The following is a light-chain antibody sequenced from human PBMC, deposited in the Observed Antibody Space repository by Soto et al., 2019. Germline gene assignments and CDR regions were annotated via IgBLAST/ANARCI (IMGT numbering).Light chain of an antibody. CDR2: GSS. J-gene: IGKJ2*01. V-gene: IGKV3-20*01. CDR3: HQYGGSPPYT. CDR1: QSVSNNY. Sequence: EVVLTQSPGTLSLSPGERATLSCRASQSVSNNYLAWYQQKPGQSPKLLIFGSSDRATGIPDRFSGSGSGTDFTITISSLEPEDFSVYYYHQYGGSPPYTFGQGTKLEIK.